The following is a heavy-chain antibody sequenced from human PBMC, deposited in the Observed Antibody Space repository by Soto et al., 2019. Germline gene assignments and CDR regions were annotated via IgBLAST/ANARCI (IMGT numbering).Heavy chain of an antibody. Sequence: SQTPSLTSTVSGDSVSTAYWNGIRRHPGKGLEWIAYIHYSGGPNYHPSLKSRLAISVDTSKNQFSLKLSSATAADTAVYYCARSLYNYGHHPFDYWGQGPLVTVSS. CDR2: IHYSGGP. D-gene: IGHD5-18*01. V-gene: IGHV4-59*02. J-gene: IGHJ4*02. CDR3: ARSLYNYGHHPFDY. CDR1: GDSVSTAY.